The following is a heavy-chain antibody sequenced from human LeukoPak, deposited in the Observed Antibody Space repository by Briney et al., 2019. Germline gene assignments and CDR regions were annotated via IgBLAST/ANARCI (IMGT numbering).Heavy chain of an antibody. CDR2: IIPILGIA. CDR1: GGTFSSYA. Sequence: SVKVSCKASGGTFSSYAISWVRQAPGQGLEWMGRIIPILGIANYAQKFQGRVTITADKSTSTAYMELSSLRSEDTAVYYCARVNGSSWYFRENWFDPWGQGTLVTVSS. J-gene: IGHJ5*02. V-gene: IGHV1-69*04. D-gene: IGHD6-13*01. CDR3: ARVNGSSWYFRENWFDP.